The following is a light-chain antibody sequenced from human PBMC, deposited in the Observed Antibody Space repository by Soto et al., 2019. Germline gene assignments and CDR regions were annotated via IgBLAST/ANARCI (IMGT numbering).Light chain of an antibody. J-gene: IGKJ2*01. Sequence: DIQMTQSPSTLTESVGDRVTITCRASQSICSWLAWYHQKPGKAPKLLIYKASSLESGVPSRFSGSGSGTEFTLTISSLQPDDFATYYCQRYNSYSNTFGQGTKLEIK. CDR3: QRYNSYSNT. CDR1: QSICSW. CDR2: KAS. V-gene: IGKV1-5*03.